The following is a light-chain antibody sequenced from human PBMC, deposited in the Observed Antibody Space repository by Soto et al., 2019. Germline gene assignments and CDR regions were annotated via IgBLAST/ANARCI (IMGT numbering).Light chain of an antibody. Sequence: QSVLTQPPSVSGAPGQRVTISCTGSSSNIGAGYDVHWYQQLPGTAPKLLIYGNSNRPSGVPDRFSGSKSGTSASLAITKLQAEDEADYYCQSYDSSLSVVFGGGTKLNVL. V-gene: IGLV1-40*01. CDR3: QSYDSSLSVV. CDR1: SSNIGAGYD. J-gene: IGLJ2*01. CDR2: GNS.